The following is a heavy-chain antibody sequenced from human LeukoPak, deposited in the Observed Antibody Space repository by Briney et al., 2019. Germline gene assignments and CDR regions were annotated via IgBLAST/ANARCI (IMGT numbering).Heavy chain of an antibody. D-gene: IGHD3-9*01. Sequence: GGSLRLSCAASGFTVNTNYMSWDRQAPGKGLEWVSVIYSGGSTYYADSVKGRFTISRDNSKSTLYLQMNTLRAEDTAVYYCARALTPGAFDFWGQGTMVTVSS. CDR1: GFTVNTNY. CDR2: IYSGGST. V-gene: IGHV3-53*01. CDR3: ARALTPGAFDF. J-gene: IGHJ3*01.